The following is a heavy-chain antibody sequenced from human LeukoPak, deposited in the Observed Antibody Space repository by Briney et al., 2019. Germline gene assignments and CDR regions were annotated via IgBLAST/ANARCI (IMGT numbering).Heavy chain of an antibody. J-gene: IGHJ4*02. CDR2: ISNDGSQK. Sequence: GGSLRLSCAASGFTFSSYAMHWVRQAPGKGLEWVAVISNDGSQKNCADSVKDRFTISRDNSKNMLYLQMSSLRVEDTAVYYCANEGGGSGWPNEYWGQGTLVTVSS. V-gene: IGHV3-30*18. D-gene: IGHD6-19*01. CDR1: GFTFSSYA. CDR3: ANEGGGSGWPNEY.